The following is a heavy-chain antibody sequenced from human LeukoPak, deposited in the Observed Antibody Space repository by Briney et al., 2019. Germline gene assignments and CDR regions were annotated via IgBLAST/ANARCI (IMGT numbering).Heavy chain of an antibody. V-gene: IGHV1-69*05. J-gene: IGHJ6*03. CDR3: ARGPGLGKGNYYYMDV. CDR1: GGTYSSYA. D-gene: IGHD7-27*01. Sequence: SVKVSCKASGGTYSSYAISWVRQAPGQGLEWMGGIIPIFGTANYAQKFQGRVTITTDESTSTAYMELSSLRSEDTAAYYCARGPGLGKGNYYYMDVWGKGTTVTVSS. CDR2: IIPIFGTA.